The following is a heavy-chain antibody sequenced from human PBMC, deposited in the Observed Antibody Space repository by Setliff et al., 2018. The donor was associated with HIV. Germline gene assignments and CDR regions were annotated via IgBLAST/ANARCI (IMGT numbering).Heavy chain of an antibody. CDR3: AKRRQLAEDYY. V-gene: IGHV3-23*01. J-gene: IGHJ4*02. Sequence: GGSLRLSCVTSGFIFSDHTMNWVRQAPGKGLEWVSAISVGGTTTNYADSVKGRFIVSRDDSKNTLYLQMNSLRAEDTAVYYCAKRRQLAEDYYWGQGTLVTVSS. CDR1: GFIFSDHT. D-gene: IGHD6-6*01. CDR2: ISVGGTTT.